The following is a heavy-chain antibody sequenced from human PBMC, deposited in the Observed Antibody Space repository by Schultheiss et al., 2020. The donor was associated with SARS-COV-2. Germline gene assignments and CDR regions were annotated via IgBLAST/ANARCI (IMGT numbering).Heavy chain of an antibody. Sequence: ASVKVSCKASGGTFSSYAISWVRQAPGQGLEWMGWINPNSGGTNYAQKFQGWVTMTRDTSISTAYMELSRLRSEDTAVYYCARDVRGYSYGYDYWGQGTLVTVSS. D-gene: IGHD5-18*01. J-gene: IGHJ4*02. CDR1: GGTFSSYA. V-gene: IGHV1-2*04. CDR2: INPNSGGT. CDR3: ARDVRGYSYGYDY.